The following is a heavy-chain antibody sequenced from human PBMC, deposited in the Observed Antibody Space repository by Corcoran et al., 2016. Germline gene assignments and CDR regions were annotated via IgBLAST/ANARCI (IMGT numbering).Heavy chain of an antibody. J-gene: IGHJ1*01. D-gene: IGHD2-15*01. CDR3: AKEGGTSIGYFQH. CDR2: ISWDGGST. V-gene: IGHV3-43*01. Sequence: EVQLVESVGVVVQPGGSLRLSCAASGFTFDDYTMHWVRQAPGKGLEWVSLISWDGGSTYYADSVKGRFTISRDNSKNSLYLQMNSLRTEDTALYYCAKEGGTSIGYFQHWGQGTLVTVSS. CDR1: GFTFDDYT.